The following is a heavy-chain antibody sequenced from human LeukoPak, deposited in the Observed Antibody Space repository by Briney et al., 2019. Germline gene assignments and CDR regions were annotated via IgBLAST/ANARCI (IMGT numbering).Heavy chain of an antibody. V-gene: IGHV4-59*12. Sequence: NPSETLSLTCTVSGGSISNYYWSWIRQPPGKGLEWIGYIYYSGSTNYNPSLKSRVTMSVDTSKNQFSLKLSSVTAADTAVYYCARDTGYSSPPGYWGQGTLVTVSS. CDR1: GGSISNYY. J-gene: IGHJ4*02. CDR3: ARDTGYSSPPGY. CDR2: IYYSGST. D-gene: IGHD6-19*01.